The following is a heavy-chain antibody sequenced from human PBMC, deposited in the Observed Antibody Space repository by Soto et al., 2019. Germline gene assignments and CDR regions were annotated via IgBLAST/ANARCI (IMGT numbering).Heavy chain of an antibody. Sequence: GGSLRLSCAASGFTFSSYEMNWVRQAPGKGLEWVSYISSSGSTIYYADSVKGRFTISRDNAKNSLYLQMNSLRAEDTAVYYCARVQWELGPYGRDVWGQGTTVTVSS. CDR3: ARVQWELGPYGRDV. V-gene: IGHV3-48*03. J-gene: IGHJ6*02. CDR2: ISSSGSTI. D-gene: IGHD1-26*01. CDR1: GFTFSSYE.